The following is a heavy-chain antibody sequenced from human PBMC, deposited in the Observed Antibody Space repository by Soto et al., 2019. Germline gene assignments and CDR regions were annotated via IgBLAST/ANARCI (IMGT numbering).Heavy chain of an antibody. CDR1: GFTFSSYA. D-gene: IGHD3-9*01. Sequence: GGSLRLSCAASGFTFSSYAMSWVRQAPGKGLEWVSAISGSGGSTYYADSVKGRFTISRDNSKNTLYLQMNSLRAADTAVYYCARAYYDILTGLNHYYMDVWGKGTTVTVSS. V-gene: IGHV3-23*01. CDR2: ISGSGGST. CDR3: ARAYYDILTGLNHYYMDV. J-gene: IGHJ6*03.